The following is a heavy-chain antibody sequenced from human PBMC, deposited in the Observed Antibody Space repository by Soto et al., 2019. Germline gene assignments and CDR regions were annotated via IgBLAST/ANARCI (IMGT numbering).Heavy chain of an antibody. CDR3: ARRARPDFYYMDV. CDR1: GFTFRSYA. Sequence: PGGSPRLSCAACGFTFRSYAMGWVRQAPGKGLEYVSGISSNGVGTYYANSVQGRFTISRDNSKNTVYLQMGSLRPEDMAVYYCARRARPDFYYMDVWGKGTTVTVSS. V-gene: IGHV3-64*01. D-gene: IGHD6-6*01. J-gene: IGHJ6*03. CDR2: ISSNGVGT.